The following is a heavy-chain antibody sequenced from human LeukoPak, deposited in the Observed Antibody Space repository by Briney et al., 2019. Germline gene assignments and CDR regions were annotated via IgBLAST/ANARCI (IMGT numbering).Heavy chain of an antibody. D-gene: IGHD2-2*01. J-gene: IGHJ6*02. CDR2: IYYSGST. V-gene: IGHV4-59*12. Sequence: SETLSLTCTVSGGSMSRYYWSWMRQTPGKGLEYIGYIYYSGSTNYNPSLKSRVIISVHTSKNQFSLKLSSVTAADTAVYYCARESVVVPAAMDYYYGMDVWGQGTTVTVSS. CDR3: ARESVVVPAAMDYYYGMDV. CDR1: GGSMSRYY.